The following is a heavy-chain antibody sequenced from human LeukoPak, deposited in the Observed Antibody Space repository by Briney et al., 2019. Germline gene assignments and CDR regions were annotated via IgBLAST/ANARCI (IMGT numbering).Heavy chain of an antibody. CDR3: ASRIAVDGYFDY. D-gene: IGHD6-19*01. V-gene: IGHV4-59*01. J-gene: IGHJ4*02. Sequence: SETLSLTCTVSGGSISSYYWSWIRQPPGKGLEWIGYIYYSGSTNYNPSLKSRVTISVDTSKNQFSLKLSSVTAADTAVYYCASRIAVDGYFDYWGQGTQVTVSS. CDR1: GGSISSYY. CDR2: IYYSGST.